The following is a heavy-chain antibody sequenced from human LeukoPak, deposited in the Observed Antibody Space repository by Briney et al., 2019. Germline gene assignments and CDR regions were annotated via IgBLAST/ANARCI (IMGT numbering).Heavy chain of an antibody. V-gene: IGHV1-2*02. Sequence: ASVKVSCKASGYTFTGYYMHWVRQAPGQGLEWMGWINPNSGGTNYAQKFQGRVTMTRDTSISTAYMELSRLRSDDTAVYYCTRRVTYCSGGSCYSGILWFDPWGQGTLVTVSS. CDR2: INPNSGGT. D-gene: IGHD2-15*01. CDR3: TRRVTYCSGGSCYSGILWFDP. J-gene: IGHJ5*02. CDR1: GYTFTGYY.